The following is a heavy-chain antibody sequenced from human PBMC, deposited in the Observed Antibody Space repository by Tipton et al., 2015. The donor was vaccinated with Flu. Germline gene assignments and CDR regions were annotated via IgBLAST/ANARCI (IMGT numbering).Heavy chain of an antibody. Sequence: SLRLSCAASGFTFSSYSMNWVRQAPGKGLEWVSSISSSSYIYYADSVKGRFTISRDNAKNSLYLQMNSLRAEDTAVYYCARSTHYYDSSGYSHPVDYWGQGTLVAVSS. J-gene: IGHJ4*02. CDR1: GFTFSSYS. CDR3: ARSTHYYDSSGYSHPVDY. V-gene: IGHV3-21*01. CDR2: ISSSSYI. D-gene: IGHD3-22*01.